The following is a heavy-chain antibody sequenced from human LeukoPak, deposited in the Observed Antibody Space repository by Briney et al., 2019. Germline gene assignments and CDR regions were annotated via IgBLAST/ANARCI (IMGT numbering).Heavy chain of an antibody. V-gene: IGHV4-59*01. CDR3: AKPAAGPNSPFDP. Sequence: PSETLSLTCTVSGGSISSYYWSWIRQPPGKGLEWIGYIYYSGSTNYNPSLKSRVTISLDTSKNQFSLKLSSVTAADTAVYYRAKPAAGPNSPFDPWGQGTLVTVSS. CDR2: IYYSGST. D-gene: IGHD6-13*01. J-gene: IGHJ5*02. CDR1: GGSISSYY.